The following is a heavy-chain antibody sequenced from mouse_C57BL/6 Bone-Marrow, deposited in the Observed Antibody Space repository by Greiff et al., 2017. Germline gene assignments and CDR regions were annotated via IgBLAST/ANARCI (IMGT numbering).Heavy chain of an antibody. CDR2: LDPANGNT. V-gene: IGHV14-3*01. CDR1: GFNINNTY. J-gene: IGHJ1*03. Sequence: VQLQQSVAELVRPGASVKLSCTASGFNINNTYMHWVKQRPEQGLEWIGRLDPANGNTKYAPKFQGKATITANTSSNTAYLQLSSLTSEDTAIYYCARFLDGYYEYFDVWGTGTTVTVSS. D-gene: IGHD2-3*01. CDR3: ARFLDGYYEYFDV.